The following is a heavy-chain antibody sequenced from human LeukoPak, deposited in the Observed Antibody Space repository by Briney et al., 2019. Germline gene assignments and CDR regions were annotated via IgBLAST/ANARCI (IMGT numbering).Heavy chain of an antibody. CDR2: IRYDGSNK. V-gene: IGHV3-30*02. Sequence: GGSLRLSCAASGFTFSSYGMPWVRQAPGKGLEWVAFIRYDGSNKYYADSVKGRFTISRDNSKNTLYLQMNSLRAEDTAVYYCAKDIGDTAMVTQGYWGQGTLVTVSS. J-gene: IGHJ4*02. D-gene: IGHD5-18*01. CDR3: AKDIGDTAMVTQGY. CDR1: GFTFSSYG.